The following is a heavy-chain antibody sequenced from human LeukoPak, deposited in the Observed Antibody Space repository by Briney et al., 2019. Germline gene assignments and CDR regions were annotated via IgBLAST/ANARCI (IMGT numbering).Heavy chain of an antibody. CDR3: ARSDYCSGGSCYDDYGDTFDY. D-gene: IGHD2-15*01. Sequence: PGGSLRLSCAASGFTFSSYSMNCVRQAPGKGLEWVSSISSSSSYIYYADSVKGRFTISRDNAKHSLYLQMNILRAEDTAVYYCARSDYCSGGSCYDDYGDTFDYWGQGTLVTVSS. CDR1: GFTFSSYS. V-gene: IGHV3-21*01. CDR2: ISSSSSYI. J-gene: IGHJ4*02.